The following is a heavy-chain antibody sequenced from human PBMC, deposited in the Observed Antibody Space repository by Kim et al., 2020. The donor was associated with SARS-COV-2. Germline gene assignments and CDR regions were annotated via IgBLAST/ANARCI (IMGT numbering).Heavy chain of an antibody. Sequence: GGSLRLSCAASGFTFSSYGMHWVRQAPGKGLEWVAVIWYDGSNKYYADSVKGRFTISRDNSKNTLYLQMNSLRAEDTAVYYCARDSSSWFHNWFDPWGQGTLVTVSS. CDR3: ARDSSSWFHNWFDP. J-gene: IGHJ5*02. D-gene: IGHD6-13*01. V-gene: IGHV3-33*01. CDR1: GFTFSSYG. CDR2: IWYDGSNK.